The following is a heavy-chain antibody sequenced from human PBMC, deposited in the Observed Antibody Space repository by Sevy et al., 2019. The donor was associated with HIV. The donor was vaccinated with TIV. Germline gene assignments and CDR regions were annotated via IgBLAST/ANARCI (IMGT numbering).Heavy chain of an antibody. V-gene: IGHV1-8*01. CDR3: AREWGRQLELPHSWLGY. CDR1: GYTFTSYD. CDR2: MNPDSGNT. D-gene: IGHD1-1*01. Sequence: ASVKVSCKASGYTFTSYDINWVRQATGQGLEWIGWMNPDSGNTGSAQKFQGRVTMTRNTSIATAYMELSGLRSEDTAVYYCAREWGRQLELPHSWLGYWGQGTLVTVSS. J-gene: IGHJ4*02.